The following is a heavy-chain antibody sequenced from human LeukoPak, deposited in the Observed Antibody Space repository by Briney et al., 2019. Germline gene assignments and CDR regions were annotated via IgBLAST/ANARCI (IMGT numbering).Heavy chain of an antibody. CDR3: AKDARYSIAWDFDY. J-gene: IGHJ4*02. CDR1: GFTFSSYG. Sequence: GGSLRLSCAASGFTFSSYGMHWVRQAPGKGLEWVAVIWYDGSNKYYADSVKGRFTISRDNSKNTLYLQMNSLRAKDTAVYYCAKDARYSIAWDFDYWGQGTLVTVSS. V-gene: IGHV3-33*06. D-gene: IGHD6-13*01. CDR2: IWYDGSNK.